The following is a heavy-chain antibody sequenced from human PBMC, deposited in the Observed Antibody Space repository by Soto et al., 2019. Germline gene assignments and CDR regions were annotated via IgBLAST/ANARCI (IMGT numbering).Heavy chain of an antibody. CDR3: AKDRGGFARGWEYYDF. D-gene: IGHD6-19*01. V-gene: IGHV3-23*01. Sequence: PGGSLRLSCAASGFAFSSYTMSWVRQTPGKGLEWVSSISASGVSTYYGDSLKGRFTISRDNSKNTLNLHIKSLGVEDSAVYYCAKDRGGFARGWEYYDFWGQGTKVTV. CDR2: ISASGVST. CDR1: GFAFSSYT. J-gene: IGHJ4*02.